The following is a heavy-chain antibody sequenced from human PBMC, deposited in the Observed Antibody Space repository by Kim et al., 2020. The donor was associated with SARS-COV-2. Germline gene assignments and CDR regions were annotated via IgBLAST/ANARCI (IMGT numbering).Heavy chain of an antibody. D-gene: IGHD3-3*01. CDR1: GGSISSSSYY. CDR2: IYYSGST. Sequence: SETLSLTCTVSGGSISSSSYYWGWIRQPPGMGLEWIGSIYYSGSTYYNPSLKSRVTISVDTSKNQFSLKLSSVTAADTAVYYCARHSLRFLEWANWFDPWRQGTLVTVSS. CDR3: ARHSLRFLEWANWFDP. V-gene: IGHV4-39*01. J-gene: IGHJ5*02.